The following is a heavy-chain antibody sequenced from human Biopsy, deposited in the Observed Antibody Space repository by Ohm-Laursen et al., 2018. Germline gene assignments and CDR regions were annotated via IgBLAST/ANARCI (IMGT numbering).Heavy chain of an antibody. Sequence: SLRLSCSASGFTFNTYGMHWVRQAPCKGLEWVSHIVVLDFNTYYVVSVRGRLAISRDNWKEMLYLQFNSLRAVDTAVFYCVRGWGGYKFDAWGPGTLVTVSS. D-gene: IGHD2-2*02. CDR2: IVVLDFNT. CDR3: VRGWGGYKFDA. V-gene: IGHV3-23*01. CDR1: GFTFNTYG. J-gene: IGHJ4*01.